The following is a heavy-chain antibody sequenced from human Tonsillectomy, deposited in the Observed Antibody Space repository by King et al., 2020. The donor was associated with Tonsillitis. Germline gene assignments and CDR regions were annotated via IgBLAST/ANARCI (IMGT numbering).Heavy chain of an antibody. J-gene: IGHJ6*02. D-gene: IGHD6-13*01. CDR1: GFTFSIYA. CDR3: AGGRGQRLVHYYGMDV. V-gene: IGHV3-30-3*01. CDR2: ISYDGSNK. Sequence: VQLVESGGGVVQPGKSLRLSCAASGFTFSIYAMHWVRQAPGKGLEWVAVISYDGSNKYYADSVKGPFTISRDNSRNTLYLQMNSLRAEDTAVYYCAGGRGQRLVHYYGMDVWGQGTTVTVSS.